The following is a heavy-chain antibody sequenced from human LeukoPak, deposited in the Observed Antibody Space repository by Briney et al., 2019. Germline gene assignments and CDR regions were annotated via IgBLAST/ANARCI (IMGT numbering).Heavy chain of an antibody. CDR3: ARVSSSWFFFDY. V-gene: IGHV4-4*07. D-gene: IGHD6-13*01. Sequence: SETLSLTCTVSGGSISSYYWSWIRQPAGKGLEWIGRIYTSGSTNYNPSLKSRVTMSVDTSRNQFSLRLSSVTAADTAVYYCARVSSSWFFFDYWGPGTLVTVSS. CDR1: GGSISSYY. CDR2: IYTSGST. J-gene: IGHJ4*02.